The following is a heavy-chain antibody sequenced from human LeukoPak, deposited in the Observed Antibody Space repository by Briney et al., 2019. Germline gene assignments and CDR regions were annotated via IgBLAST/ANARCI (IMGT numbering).Heavy chain of an antibody. J-gene: IGHJ5*02. V-gene: IGHV3-7*01. CDR1: GFTFSSYW. Sequence: GGSLRLSCAASGFTFSSYWMSWVRQAPGKGLEWVANIKQDGSEKYYVDSVKGRFTISRDNAKNSLYLQMDSLRAEDAAVFYCARRHGSGNYDTSGYPIDLWGQGTLVTVSS. D-gene: IGHD3-22*01. CDR3: ARRHGSGNYDTSGYPIDL. CDR2: IKQDGSEK.